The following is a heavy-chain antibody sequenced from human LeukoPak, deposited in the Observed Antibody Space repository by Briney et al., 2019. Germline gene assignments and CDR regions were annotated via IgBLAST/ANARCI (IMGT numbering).Heavy chain of an antibody. D-gene: IGHD3-3*01. CDR1: GFTFSSYG. J-gene: IGHJ6*02. CDR3: ARAPPPDFWSGYPPYYGMDV. Sequence: GGSLRLSCAVSGFTFSSYGMHWVRQAPGKGLEWVAVISYDGSNEYYADSVKGRFTISRDNSKNTLYLQMNSLRAEDTAVYYCARAPPPDFWSGYPPYYGMDVWGQGTTVTVSS. V-gene: IGHV3-30*03. CDR2: ISYDGSNE.